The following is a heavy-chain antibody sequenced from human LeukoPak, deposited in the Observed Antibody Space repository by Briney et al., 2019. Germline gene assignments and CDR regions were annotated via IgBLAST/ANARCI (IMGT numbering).Heavy chain of an antibody. V-gene: IGHV3-21*01. J-gene: IGHJ3*02. Sequence: GGSLRLSCAASRFTFSSYSMNWVRQAPGKGLEWVSSISSSSSFIYYADSVKGRFTISRDNAKNSLYLQMNSLRADDTAVYYCARDLSFDIWGQGTMVTVSS. CDR2: ISSSSSFI. CDR1: RFTFSSYS. CDR3: ARDLSFDI.